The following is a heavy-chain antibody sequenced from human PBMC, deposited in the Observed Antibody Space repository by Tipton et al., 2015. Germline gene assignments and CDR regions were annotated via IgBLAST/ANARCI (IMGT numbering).Heavy chain of an antibody. CDR1: GFTFDDYG. Sequence: SLRLSCAASGFTFDDYGMTWVRQAPGKGLEWVSSISGTGNNIYYADSVKGRSTISRDNAKNSLFLQMNSLTAEDTAVYFCARELSGWAPDYWGQGTLVSVSS. V-gene: IGHV3-21*01. J-gene: IGHJ4*02. CDR3: ARELSGWAPDY. D-gene: IGHD6-19*01. CDR2: ISGTGNNI.